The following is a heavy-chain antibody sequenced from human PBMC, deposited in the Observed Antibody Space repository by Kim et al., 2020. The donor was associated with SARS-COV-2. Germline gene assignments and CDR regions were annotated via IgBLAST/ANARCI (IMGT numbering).Heavy chain of an antibody. V-gene: IGHV3-11*04. D-gene: IGHD2-15*01. Sequence: KGRFTIARDNAKNSRYLQMNSLRAEDTAVYYCAGDVCSGGSCSPYGMDVWGQGTTVTVSS. J-gene: IGHJ6*02. CDR3: AGDVCSGGSCSPYGMDV.